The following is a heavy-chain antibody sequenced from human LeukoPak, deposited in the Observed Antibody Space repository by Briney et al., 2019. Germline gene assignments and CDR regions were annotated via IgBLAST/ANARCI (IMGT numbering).Heavy chain of an antibody. D-gene: IGHD5-24*01. CDR2: ISGSGGST. Sequence: PGGSLRLSCAASGFTFSSYAMSWVRQAPGKGLEWVSAISGSGGSTYYADSVKGRFTISRDNSKNTLYLQVNSLRAEDTAVYYCAKLVTGTSFVRWLQNWYYFDYWGQGTLVTVSS. V-gene: IGHV3-23*01. CDR3: AKLVTGTSFVRWLQNWYYFDY. CDR1: GFTFSSYA. J-gene: IGHJ4*02.